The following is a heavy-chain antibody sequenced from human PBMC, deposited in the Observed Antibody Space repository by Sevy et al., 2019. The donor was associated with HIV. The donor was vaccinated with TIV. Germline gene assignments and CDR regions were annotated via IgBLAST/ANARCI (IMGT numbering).Heavy chain of an antibody. CDR2: INQDGSEK. V-gene: IGHV3-7*01. J-gene: IGHJ4*02. CDR1: GFIFRNYW. Sequence: GGSLRLSCVASGFIFRNYWMSWVRQVPGKGLEWVANINQDGSEKYYVGSLRGGFTISRDNAKNLLYLQMNSLRGDDTAVYYGAREARLPYDHGDYGGFWWGQGTLVTVSS. D-gene: IGHD4-17*01. CDR3: AREARLPYDHGDYGGFW.